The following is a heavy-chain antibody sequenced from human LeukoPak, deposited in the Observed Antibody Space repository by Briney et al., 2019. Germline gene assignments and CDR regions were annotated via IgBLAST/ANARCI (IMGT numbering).Heavy chain of an antibody. CDR1: GYTFTSYD. D-gene: IGHD4-17*01. J-gene: IGHJ5*02. Sequence: ASVKVSCKASGYTFTSYDINWVRQATGQGLEWMGWMNPNSGNTGYAQKFQGRVTMTRNTSISTAYMELSSLRSEDTAVYYCACLLDYGDYVPRPWGQGTLVTVSS. CDR3: ACLLDYGDYVPRP. CDR2: MNPNSGNT. V-gene: IGHV1-8*01.